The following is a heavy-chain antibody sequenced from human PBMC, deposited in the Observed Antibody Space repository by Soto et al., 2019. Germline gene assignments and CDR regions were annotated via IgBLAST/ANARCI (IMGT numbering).Heavy chain of an antibody. CDR3: ARRGGGYNLNFDY. Sequence: SETLSLTCTVSGGSISRSGYYWSWIRQHPGKGLEWIGYIYFSGSTYYNPSLKSRVTISVDTSKNQFSLKLSAVTAADTAVYYCARRGGGYNLNFDYWGQGTLVTVSS. CDR1: GGSISRSGYY. D-gene: IGHD5-12*01. V-gene: IGHV4-31*03. J-gene: IGHJ4*02. CDR2: IYFSGST.